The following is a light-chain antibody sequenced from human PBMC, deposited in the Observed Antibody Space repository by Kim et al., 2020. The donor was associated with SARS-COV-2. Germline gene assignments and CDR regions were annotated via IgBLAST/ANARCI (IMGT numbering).Light chain of an antibody. Sequence: CVSPVERSLLAGRAIVGVSTSWGWYQQNPGQAPRLLIYEASSRATGIPARFCGSGSRTDFTLTISSLETEDFVVYDCQQRSNWPLSFGGGTRVEI. CDR3: QQRSNWPLS. CDR2: EAS. J-gene: IGKJ4*01. V-gene: IGKV3-11*01. CDR1: VGVSTS.